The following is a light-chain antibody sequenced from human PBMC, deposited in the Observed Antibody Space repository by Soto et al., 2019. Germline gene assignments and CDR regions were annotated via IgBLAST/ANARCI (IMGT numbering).Light chain of an antibody. Sequence: SVLTQPASVSGSPGQSITISCTGTSSDVGGYNFVSWHQQHPGKAPKLMIYEVSDRPSGVSNRFSGSKSGNTASLTISGLQAEDEADYYCSSYTSGTTPYVFGSGTKVTVL. J-gene: IGLJ1*01. CDR3: SSYTSGTTPYV. CDR2: EVS. CDR1: SSDVGGYNF. V-gene: IGLV2-14*01.